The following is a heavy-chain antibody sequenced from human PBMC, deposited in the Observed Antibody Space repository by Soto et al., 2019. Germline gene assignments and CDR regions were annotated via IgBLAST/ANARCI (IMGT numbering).Heavy chain of an antibody. D-gene: IGHD6-13*01. CDR3: ARVLTTATVALDY. CDR2: ISSSSNNI. J-gene: IGHJ4*02. Sequence: EVQLVESGGGLVKPGGSLRLSCAASGFSLRSYSMNWVRQAPGKGLEWVSSISSSSNNIYYADSVKGRFTISRDNAKNSLFLQAQSLRAELTAVYFCARVLTTATVALDYWCQGTLLSVPS. CDR1: GFSLRSYS. V-gene: IGHV3-21*01.